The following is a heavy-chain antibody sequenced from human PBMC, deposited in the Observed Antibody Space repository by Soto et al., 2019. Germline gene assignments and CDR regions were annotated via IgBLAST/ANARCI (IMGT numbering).Heavy chain of an antibody. CDR3: NTDTRE. J-gene: IGHJ4*02. D-gene: IGHD3-3*01. CDR2: IKSKTDGGAT. V-gene: IGHV3-15*01. CDR1: GFIFRHKW. Sequence: EVQLVESGGGLVESGGSLRLSCAASGFIFRHKWMSWVRQTPGKGLEWLGRIKSKTDGGATDYAAAVKGRFTSSRDDSKDTLYLQMNSLKCDATAGYDCNTDTREWGQGISVTVSS.